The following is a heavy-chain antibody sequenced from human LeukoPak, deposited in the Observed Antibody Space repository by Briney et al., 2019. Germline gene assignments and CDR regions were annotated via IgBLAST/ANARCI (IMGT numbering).Heavy chain of an antibody. CDR1: GFTFSSYS. J-gene: IGHJ6*03. V-gene: IGHV3-21*01. CDR3: ARGVYPVDYMDV. CDR2: ISSSSSYI. Sequence: PGGSLRLSCAASGFTFSSYSMNWVRQAPGKGLEWVSSISSSSSYIYYADSVKGRFTISRDNAKNSLYLQMNSLRAEDTAVYYCARGVYPVDYMDVWGKGTTVTVSS. D-gene: IGHD5/OR15-5a*01.